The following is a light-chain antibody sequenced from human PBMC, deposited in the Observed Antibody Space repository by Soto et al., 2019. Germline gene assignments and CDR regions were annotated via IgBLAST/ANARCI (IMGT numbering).Light chain of an antibody. CDR2: DTN. Sequence: QAVVTQEPSLTVSPGGTVTLTCGSSTGAVTSGHYPYWFQQKPGQAPRTLIYDTNNRQSWTPARFSGSLLGGKAALTLSDAQPEDEAEYYCLLSYSAARPVFGGGTKLTVL. V-gene: IGLV7-46*01. J-gene: IGLJ3*02. CDR3: LLSYSAARPV. CDR1: TGAVTSGHY.